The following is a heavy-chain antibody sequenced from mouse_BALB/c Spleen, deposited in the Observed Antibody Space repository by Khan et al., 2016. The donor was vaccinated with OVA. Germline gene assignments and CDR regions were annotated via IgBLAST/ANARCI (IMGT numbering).Heavy chain of an antibody. CDR3: ARNREPDYFDY. Sequence: VELVESGPGLVAPSQSLSITCTVSGFSLTNYGVHWVRQPPGKGLDWLGVIWAGGSTNYNSALMSRLSISKDDSKSQVFLKMNSLQTDDTAMYFCARNREPDYFDYWGQGTTLTVSS. CDR2: IWAGGST. CDR1: GFSLTNYG. V-gene: IGHV2-9*02. J-gene: IGHJ2*01.